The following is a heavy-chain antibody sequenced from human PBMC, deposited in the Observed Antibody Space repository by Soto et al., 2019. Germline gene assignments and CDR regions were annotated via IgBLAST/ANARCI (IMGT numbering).Heavy chain of an antibody. CDR2: ISNRGDT. Sequence: EVQLVESGGGLVQPGGSLRLSCTASGFIVSDTYVNWVRQAPGKGLEWVSVISNRGDTHYADSVRGRFSLSRDISDNTLHLQMNNLRLEDTAVYYCAREPLYCRGGSCSITGDAYDIWGQGTMVTVSS. CDR1: GFIVSDTY. D-gene: IGHD2-15*01. V-gene: IGHV3-66*01. J-gene: IGHJ3*02. CDR3: AREPLYCRGGSCSITGDAYDI.